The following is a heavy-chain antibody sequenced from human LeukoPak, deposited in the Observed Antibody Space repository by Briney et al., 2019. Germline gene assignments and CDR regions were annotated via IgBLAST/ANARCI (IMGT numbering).Heavy chain of an antibody. CDR2: IVPIFGTA. CDR3: VIGGYSYGYDYYYYYGMDV. Sequence: ASVTVSCKASGGTFSSYAISWVRQAPGQGLEWMGGIVPIFGTANYAQKFQGRVTITADESTSTAYMELSSLRSEDTAVYYCVIGGYSYGYDYYYYYGMDVWGQGTTVTVSS. D-gene: IGHD5-18*01. V-gene: IGHV1-69*13. J-gene: IGHJ6*02. CDR1: GGTFSSYA.